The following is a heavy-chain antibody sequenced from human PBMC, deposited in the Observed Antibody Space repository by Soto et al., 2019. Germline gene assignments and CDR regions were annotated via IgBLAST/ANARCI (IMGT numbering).Heavy chain of an antibody. J-gene: IGHJ5*02. D-gene: IGHD3-22*01. CDR1: GDSISSYY. CDR2: IYYSVT. CDR3: ARLGAYYQSLDP. V-gene: IGHV4-59*01. Sequence: SETLSLTCSVSGDSISSYYWSWIRQPPGKGLEWIAYIYYSVTSYNPSLKSRVSISLDTSKNQFSLKLSSVTAAVTAVYYCARLGAYYQSLDPWGPGTLVTVSS.